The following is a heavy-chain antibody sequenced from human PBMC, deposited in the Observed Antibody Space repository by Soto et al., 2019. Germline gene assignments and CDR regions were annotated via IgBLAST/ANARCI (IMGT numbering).Heavy chain of an antibody. Sequence: SETLSLTCIVSGASINSYYWSWIRQPPGKGLEWIGYIYYGGNTNYNPSLKSRVTISVDTSKNQVSLKLNSVTAADTAVYYCARFQRAIIRGVIIAYGLDVWGQGTTVTGLL. J-gene: IGHJ6*02. CDR3: ARFQRAIIRGVIIAYGLDV. CDR2: IYYGGNT. V-gene: IGHV4-59*08. D-gene: IGHD3-10*01. CDR1: GASINSYY.